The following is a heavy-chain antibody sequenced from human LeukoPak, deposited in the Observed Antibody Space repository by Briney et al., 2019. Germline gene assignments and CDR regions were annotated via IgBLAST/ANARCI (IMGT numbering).Heavy chain of an antibody. J-gene: IGHJ4*02. CDR3: ARDGCLWRYSLDY. Sequence: EGSLRLSCAASGFTFSNYWMSWVRQAPGKGLEWVANIKQDGTEKYYVDSVKGRFTISRDNANNSLYLEMNSLRAEDTAVYYCARDGCLWRYSLDYWGQGSLVTVSS. D-gene: IGHD1-14*01. CDR1: GFTFSNYW. V-gene: IGHV3-7*01. CDR2: IKQDGTEK.